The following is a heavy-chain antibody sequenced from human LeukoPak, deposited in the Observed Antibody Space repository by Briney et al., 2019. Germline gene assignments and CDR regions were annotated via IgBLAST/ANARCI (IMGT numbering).Heavy chain of an antibody. V-gene: IGHV4-39*01. CDR2: IYYSGST. CDR3: ARALFSAVAGPNLYFDL. D-gene: IGHD6-19*01. CDR1: GVSISSSSYY. Sequence: PSETLFLTCTVSGVSISSSSYYWGWIRQPPGKGLEWIGSIYYSGSTYYNPSLKSRVTISVDTSKNQFSLKLSSVTAADTAVYYCARALFSAVAGPNLYFDLWGRGTLVTVSS. J-gene: IGHJ2*01.